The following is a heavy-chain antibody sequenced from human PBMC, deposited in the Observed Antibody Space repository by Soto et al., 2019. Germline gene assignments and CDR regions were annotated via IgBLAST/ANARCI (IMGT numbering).Heavy chain of an antibody. Sequence: PSETLSLTCTVSDDSFRGADYYWSWIRQPLGKGPEWVGYTYYNGDTKYNPAPKSRVTMSVDTSKNQFSLRLSSVTAADTDVYFCERGTGYIDGWRTFDFWGRGILVTVSS. V-gene: IGHV4-61*08. CDR1: DDSFRGADYY. CDR3: ERGTGYIDGWRTFDF. D-gene: IGHD6-19*01. J-gene: IGHJ4*02. CDR2: TYYNGDT.